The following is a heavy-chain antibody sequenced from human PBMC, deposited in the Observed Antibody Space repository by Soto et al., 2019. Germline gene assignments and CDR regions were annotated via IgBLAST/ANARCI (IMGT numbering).Heavy chain of an antibody. CDR1: GFSFFTTGVG. CDR2: IYWDDDK. Sequence: QITLKESGPTLVKPTQTLTLSCTFSGFSFFTTGVGFGWVRQSPGKALEWLALIYWDDDKRYSPSLKSRLTINKDTSKNQVVLSMTNMDPVDTATYSCAHADYGDIVFKYWGQGTLVTVSS. V-gene: IGHV2-5*02. J-gene: IGHJ4*02. D-gene: IGHD4-17*01. CDR3: AHADYGDIVFKY.